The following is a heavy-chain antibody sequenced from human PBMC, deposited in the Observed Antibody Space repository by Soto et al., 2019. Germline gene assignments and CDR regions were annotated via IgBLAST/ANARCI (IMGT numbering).Heavy chain of an antibody. CDR2: IWYDGSNK. Sequence: QVQLVESGGGVVQPGRSLRLSCAASGFTFSSYGMHWVRQAPGKGLEWVAVIWYDGSNKYYADSVKGRFTISRDNSKNTLYMQINSLRAEDTAVYYWARDYEGSSGFIDYWGQGTLVTVSS. CDR3: ARDYEGSSGFIDY. V-gene: IGHV3-33*01. D-gene: IGHD6-19*01. J-gene: IGHJ4*02. CDR1: GFTFSSYG.